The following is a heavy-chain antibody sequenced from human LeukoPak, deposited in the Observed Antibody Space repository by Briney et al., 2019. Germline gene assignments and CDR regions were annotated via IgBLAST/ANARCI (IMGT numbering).Heavy chain of an antibody. CDR2: IYHSGST. Sequence: PSETLSLTCAVSGYSISSGYYWGWIRQPPGKGLEWIGSIYHSGSTYYNPPLKSRVTISVDTSKNQFSLKLSSVTAADTAVYYCASLLGSLFHWGQGTLVTVSS. V-gene: IGHV4-38-2*01. CDR3: ASLLGSLFH. D-gene: IGHD2/OR15-2a*01. CDR1: GYSISSGYY. J-gene: IGHJ4*02.